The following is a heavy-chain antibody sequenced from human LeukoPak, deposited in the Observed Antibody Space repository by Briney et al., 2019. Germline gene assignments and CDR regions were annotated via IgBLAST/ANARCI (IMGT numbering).Heavy chain of an antibody. CDR1: GFTFSSYW. CDR3: ARDLSWTAMDC. D-gene: IGHD5-18*01. J-gene: IGHJ4*02. Sequence: GGSLRLSCAASGFTFSSYWMAWVRQAPGKGLEWVANIKQDGSEKYYVESVKGRLTISRGNAKNSLYLQMNRLRAEDTAVYYCARDLSWTAMDCWGQGTLVTVSS. CDR2: IKQDGSEK. V-gene: IGHV3-7*01.